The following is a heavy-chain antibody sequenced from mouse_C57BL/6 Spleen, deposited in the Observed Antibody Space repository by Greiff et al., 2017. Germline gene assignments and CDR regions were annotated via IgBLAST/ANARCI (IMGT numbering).Heavy chain of an antibody. CDR2: IYPRSGNT. V-gene: IGHV1-81*01. Sequence: VQVVESGAELARPGASVKLSCKASGYTFTSYGISWVKQRTGQGLEWIGEIYPRSGNTYYNEKFKGKATLTADKSSSTAYMELRSLTSEDSAVYFCAREFAYWGQGTLVTVSA. CDR1: GYTFTSYG. J-gene: IGHJ3*01. CDR3: AREFAY.